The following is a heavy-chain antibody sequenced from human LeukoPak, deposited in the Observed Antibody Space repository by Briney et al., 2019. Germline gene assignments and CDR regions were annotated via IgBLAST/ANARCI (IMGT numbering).Heavy chain of an antibody. D-gene: IGHD3-10*01. Sequence: GGSLRLSCAASGFFFSSYGMHWVRQAPGKGLEWVAFIRYDGSNKYYADSVKGRFTISRDNSKNTLYLQMNSLRAGDTAVYYCAKDMDLVRGAIIEARGYFDYWGQGTLVTVSS. V-gene: IGHV3-30*02. CDR1: GFFFSSYG. CDR2: IRYDGSNK. J-gene: IGHJ4*02. CDR3: AKDMDLVRGAIIEARGYFDY.